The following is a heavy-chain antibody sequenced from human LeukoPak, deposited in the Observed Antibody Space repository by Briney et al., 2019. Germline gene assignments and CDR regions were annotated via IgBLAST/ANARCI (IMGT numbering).Heavy chain of an antibody. V-gene: IGHV3-48*03. J-gene: IGHJ4*02. Sequence: HPGGSLRLSCAASGFTFSSYEMNWVRQAPGKGLEWVSYISSSGSTIYYADSVKGRFTISRDNAKNSLYLQMNSLRAEDMALYHCAKDYSSGWSDSGWYYFDYWGQGTLVTVSS. CDR1: GFTFSSYE. CDR3: AKDYSSGWSDSGWYYFDY. D-gene: IGHD6-19*01. CDR2: ISSSGSTI.